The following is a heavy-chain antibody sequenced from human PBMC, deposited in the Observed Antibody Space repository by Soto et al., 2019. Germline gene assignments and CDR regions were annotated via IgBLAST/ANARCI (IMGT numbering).Heavy chain of an antibody. CDR1: GFTFTSYA. Sequence: EVQLLESGGGLAQPGGSLRLSCAASGFTFTSYAMRWVRQAPGKGLEWVSSISGGGGSTYYADSVKGRFTISRDNSKNTLYLQMNSLRSEDTAIYYCAKLITNWYFALWGRGTLVTVSS. J-gene: IGHJ2*01. CDR3: AKLITNWYFAL. D-gene: IGHD2-2*01. V-gene: IGHV3-23*01. CDR2: ISGGGGST.